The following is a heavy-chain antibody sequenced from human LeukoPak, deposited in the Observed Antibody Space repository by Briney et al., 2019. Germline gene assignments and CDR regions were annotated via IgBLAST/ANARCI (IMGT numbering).Heavy chain of an antibody. CDR2: IYYSGST. Sequence: SETLSLTCTVSGGSISSYYWSRIRQPPGKGLEWIGYIYYSGSTNYNPSLKSRVTISVDTSKNQFSLKLSSVTAADTAVYYCARADCSGGSCYLFGPWGQGTLVTVSS. CDR3: ARADCSGGSCYLFGP. V-gene: IGHV4-59*01. J-gene: IGHJ5*02. D-gene: IGHD2-15*01. CDR1: GGSISSYY.